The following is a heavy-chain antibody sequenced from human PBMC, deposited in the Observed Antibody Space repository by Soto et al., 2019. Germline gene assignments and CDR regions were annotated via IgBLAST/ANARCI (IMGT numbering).Heavy chain of an antibody. CDR1: GGTFSTNT. Sequence: SVKVSCKASGGTFSTNTISWVRQAPGQGLEWIGRIIPFSGTSNSAQKFQGRVTITADESTSTAYMELSSLRSEDTAVYYCARDGEVKYYDSSGYYYFQHWGQGTLVTVSS. J-gene: IGHJ1*01. D-gene: IGHD3-22*01. CDR3: ARDGEVKYYDSSGYYYFQH. CDR2: IIPFSGTS. V-gene: IGHV1-69*13.